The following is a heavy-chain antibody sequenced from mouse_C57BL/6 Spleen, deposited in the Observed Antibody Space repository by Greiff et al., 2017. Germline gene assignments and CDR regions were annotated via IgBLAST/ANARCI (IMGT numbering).Heavy chain of an antibody. Sequence: EVQLVESGPGMVKPSQSLSLTCTVTGYSITSGYDWHWIRHFPGNKLEWMGYISYSGSTNYNPSLKSRISITHDTSKNHFFLKLNSVTTEDTATYYCARGGSSYPYYFDYWGQGTTLTVSS. V-gene: IGHV3-1*01. J-gene: IGHJ2*01. CDR3: ARGGSSYPYYFDY. CDR2: ISYSGST. D-gene: IGHD1-1*01. CDR1: GYSITSGYD.